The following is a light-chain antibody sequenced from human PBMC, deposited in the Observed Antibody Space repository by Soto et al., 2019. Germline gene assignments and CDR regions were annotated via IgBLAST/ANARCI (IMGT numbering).Light chain of an antibody. CDR2: SAS. CDR1: HCISNY. V-gene: IGKV1-39*01. CDR3: QQGFSTLT. Sequence: DSQITHSPSSLFASVXDGVALPSRASHCISNYLNWYQQRTEKAAXILIYSASTLHTGVTTRFSGSGSGKEFILTIRSLQPEDLATYECQQGFSTLTFGGGTKVDIK. J-gene: IGKJ4*01.